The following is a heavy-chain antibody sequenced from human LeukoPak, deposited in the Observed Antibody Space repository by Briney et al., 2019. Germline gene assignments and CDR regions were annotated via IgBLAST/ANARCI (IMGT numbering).Heavy chain of an antibody. V-gene: IGHV1-18*01. CDR3: ARDGYFDL. J-gene: IGHJ2*01. CDR2: ISAHNGNT. Sequence: ASVNVSCKASGYTFTTHGIAWVRQAPGQGLGWMGWISAHNGNTNYAQSLQGRVTMTTDTSTNTAYMELRSLRSDDTAVYYCARDGYFDLWGRGTLVTVSS. CDR1: GYTFTTHG.